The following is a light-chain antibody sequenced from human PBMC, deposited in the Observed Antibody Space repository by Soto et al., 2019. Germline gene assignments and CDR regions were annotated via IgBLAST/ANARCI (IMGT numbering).Light chain of an antibody. CDR1: QSVRSSY. CDR3: QQYGSSHPYS. V-gene: IGKV3-20*01. Sequence: EIVLTQSPGTLSLSPGERATLSCRASQSVRSSYLAWYQQKPVQAHRLLIYGASSRATAIPDRFSGSGSGIDFTLTISRLEPEDFAVYYCQQYGSSHPYSFGQGTKLEIK. J-gene: IGKJ2*01. CDR2: GAS.